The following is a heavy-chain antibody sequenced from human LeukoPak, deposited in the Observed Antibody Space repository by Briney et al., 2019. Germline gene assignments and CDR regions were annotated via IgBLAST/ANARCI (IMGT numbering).Heavy chain of an antibody. Sequence: ASVKVSRKASGYTFTSYYVHWVRQAPGQGLEWMGIISPSGDSTTYAQKFQGRVTMSRDTSTSTVSMELSSLRSEDTAVYYCARAYSGYAPNDYWGQGTLVTVSS. J-gene: IGHJ4*02. D-gene: IGHD5-12*01. CDR3: ARAYSGYAPNDY. CDR1: GYTFTSYY. V-gene: IGHV1-46*01. CDR2: ISPSGDST.